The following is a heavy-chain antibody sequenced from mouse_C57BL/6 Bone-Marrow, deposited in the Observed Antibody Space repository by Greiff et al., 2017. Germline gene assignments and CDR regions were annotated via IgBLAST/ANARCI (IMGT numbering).Heavy chain of an antibody. CDR1: GYTFTSYW. Sequence: QVQLQQPGAELVKPGASVKLSCKASGYTFTSYWMHWVKQRPGQGLEWIGMIHPNSGSTNYNEKFKSKATLTVDKSSSTAYRQLSSLTSEDSAVYYCARWGLRYLDYWGQGTTLTVSS. CDR2: IHPNSGST. V-gene: IGHV1-64*01. D-gene: IGHD2-13*01. J-gene: IGHJ2*01. CDR3: ARWGLRYLDY.